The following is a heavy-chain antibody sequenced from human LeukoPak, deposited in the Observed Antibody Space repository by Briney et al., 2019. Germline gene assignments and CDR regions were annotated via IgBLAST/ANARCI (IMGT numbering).Heavy chain of an antibody. CDR1: GGSISSYY. D-gene: IGHD4-17*01. V-gene: IGHV4-59*01. CDR2: IYYSGST. CDR3: AREGAHDYGDMGAFDI. Sequence: SETLSLTRAVYGGSISSYYWSWIRQPPGKGLEWIGYIYYSGSTNYNPSLKSRVTISVDTSKDQFSLKLSSVTAADTAVYYCAREGAHDYGDMGAFDIWGQGTMVTVSS. J-gene: IGHJ3*02.